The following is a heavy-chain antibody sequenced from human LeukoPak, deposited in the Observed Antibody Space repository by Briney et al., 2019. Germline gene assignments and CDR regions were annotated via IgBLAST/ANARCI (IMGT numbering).Heavy chain of an antibody. D-gene: IGHD3-16*01. J-gene: IGHJ4*02. CDR3: VSVCFGCYFDY. Sequence: HPGGSLRLSCAASGYAFSSHGLTWVRQAPGKGLEWVATINGAGDHTVYAETVKGRFTISSDNSKNMLYLQMNTLRAEDTAIYAKVSVCFGCYFDYWGQGVLVTVSS. CDR1: GYAFSSHG. CDR2: INGAGDHT. V-gene: IGHV3-23*01.